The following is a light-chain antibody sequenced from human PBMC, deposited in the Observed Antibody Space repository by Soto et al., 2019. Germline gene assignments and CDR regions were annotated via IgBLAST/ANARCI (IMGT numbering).Light chain of an antibody. CDR1: QTMSNY. V-gene: IGKV1-5*03. CDR3: QQYYIYAT. J-gene: IGKJ1*01. CDR2: RSS. Sequence: DIQMTQSPSTLSASVGDRVTITCRASQTMSNYLTWYQQRPGKAPKLLIYRSSILQNGVPSRFSGSGSRTDFTLTISSLQPDDFATYYCQQYYIYATFGQGTRVEI.